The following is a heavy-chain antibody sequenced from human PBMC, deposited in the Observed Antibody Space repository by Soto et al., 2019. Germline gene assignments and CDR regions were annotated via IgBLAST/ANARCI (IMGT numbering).Heavy chain of an antibody. Sequence: HPGGSLRLSCAASGFTVDSNYMHWGRQAPGKGLEGVSVMYAGGGTYYADSVKGRFTISRDTSKNTVYLQMNSLRVEDTAVYYCAVTGQHLVLNAFDTWGQGTMVTVSS. D-gene: IGHD6-13*01. CDR3: AVTGQHLVLNAFDT. J-gene: IGHJ3*02. V-gene: IGHV3-66*01. CDR2: MYAGGGT. CDR1: GFTVDSNY.